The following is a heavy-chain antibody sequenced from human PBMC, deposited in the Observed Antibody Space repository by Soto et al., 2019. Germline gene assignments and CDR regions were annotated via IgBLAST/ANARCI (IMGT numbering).Heavy chain of an antibody. CDR2: ISGSGGST. Sequence: EVQLLESGGGLVQPGGSLRLSCAASRFTFSSYAMSWVRQAPGKGLEWVSAISGSGGSTYYADSVKGRFTISRDNSKNTLYLQMNSLRAEDTAVYYCAKKPHDYGDLLSFQHWGQGTLVTVSS. CDR3: AKKPHDYGDLLSFQH. J-gene: IGHJ1*01. D-gene: IGHD4-17*01. CDR1: RFTFSSYA. V-gene: IGHV3-23*01.